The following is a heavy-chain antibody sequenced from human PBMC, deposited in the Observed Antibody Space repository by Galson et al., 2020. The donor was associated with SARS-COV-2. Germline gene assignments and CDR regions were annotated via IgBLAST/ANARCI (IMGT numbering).Heavy chain of an antibody. Sequence: SETLSLTCSVSGGSISSSSYYWAWIRQPPGRGLEWIVSMYVDGTTYYNPSLKSRVAMSADTSKNQLSRKLKDVAAADTAVYYCARHARAGIALDAFDIWGLGAMVTVSS. J-gene: IGHJ3*02. CDR2: MYVDGTT. CDR1: GGSISSSSYY. D-gene: IGHD3-10*01. CDR3: ARHARAGIALDAFDI. V-gene: IGHV4-39*01.